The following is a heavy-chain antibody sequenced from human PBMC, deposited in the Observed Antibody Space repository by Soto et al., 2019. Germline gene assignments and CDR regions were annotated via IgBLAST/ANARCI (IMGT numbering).Heavy chain of an antibody. CDR2: IFSNDEK. V-gene: IGHV2-26*01. J-gene: IGHJ4*02. CDR1: RFSLSNASMG. D-gene: IGHD2-2*01. CDR3: ARGYCSSTSCYFPY. Sequence: QVTLKESGPVLVKPTETHTLTCTVSRFSLSNASMGVSWIRQPPGKALEWLAHIFSNDEKSYSTSLKSRLTISKDTSKSQVVLTMTNMDPVDTATYYCARGYCSSTSCYFPYWGQGTLVTVSS.